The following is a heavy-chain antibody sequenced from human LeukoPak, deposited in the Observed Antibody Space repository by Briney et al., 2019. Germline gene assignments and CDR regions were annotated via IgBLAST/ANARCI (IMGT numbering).Heavy chain of an antibody. CDR2: SKNDGSST. Sequence: GGSLRLTCAVSGFTSSGDWMHWVRQAPGKGLVWVSRSKNDGSSTSYADSVKGRFTISRDNAKNTLYLQMNSLRAEDTAVYYCARELPRIGGQTDASDIWGQGTMVTVS. CDR1: GFTSSGDW. CDR3: ARELPRIGGQTDASDI. D-gene: IGHD3-16*01. J-gene: IGHJ3*02. V-gene: IGHV3-74*01.